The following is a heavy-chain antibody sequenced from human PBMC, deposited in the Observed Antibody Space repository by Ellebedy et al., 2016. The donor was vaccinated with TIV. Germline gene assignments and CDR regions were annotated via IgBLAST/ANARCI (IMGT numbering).Heavy chain of an antibody. CDR2: ISAYNGMT. CDR1: GFTFTSHG. Sequence: ASVKVSCKASGFTFTSHGISWVRQAPGQGLEWVGWISAYNGMTSSAQKLQGRVTMTTDKSTSTAYMDLRSLTSDDTAVYYCARNGPFVYDSSGFLPYWGQGTLVTVSS. J-gene: IGHJ4*02. V-gene: IGHV1-18*04. CDR3: ARNGPFVYDSSGFLPY. D-gene: IGHD3-22*01.